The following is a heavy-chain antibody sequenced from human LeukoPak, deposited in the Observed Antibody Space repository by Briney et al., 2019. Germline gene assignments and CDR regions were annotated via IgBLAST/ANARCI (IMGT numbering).Heavy chain of an antibody. CDR1: GFTFSDYY. Sequence: PGGSLRLSCAASGFTFSDYYMSWIRQAPGKGLEWVSYISSSGSTIYYADSVKGRFTISRDNAKNSLYLQMNSLRAEDTAVYYCARYVVAATSRVGVIDYWGQGTLVTVSS. CDR2: ISSSGSTI. V-gene: IGHV3-11*01. J-gene: IGHJ4*02. D-gene: IGHD2-15*01. CDR3: ARYVVAATSRVGVIDY.